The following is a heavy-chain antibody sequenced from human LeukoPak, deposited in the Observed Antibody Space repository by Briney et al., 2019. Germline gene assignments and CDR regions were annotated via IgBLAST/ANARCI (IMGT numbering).Heavy chain of an antibody. V-gene: IGHV3-53*01. D-gene: IGHD6-6*01. CDR3: ARNDASASIDY. CDR1: GCTVSTNC. CDR2: IYNSGGA. Sequence: PGGSLSLTCAASGCTVSTNCMNWVRQAPGKGLEWVSVIYNSGGAYYADSVKGRFTVSRDNSKNTLYLQMNSLRAEDTAVYYCARNDASASIDYWGQGTPVTVSS. J-gene: IGHJ4*02.